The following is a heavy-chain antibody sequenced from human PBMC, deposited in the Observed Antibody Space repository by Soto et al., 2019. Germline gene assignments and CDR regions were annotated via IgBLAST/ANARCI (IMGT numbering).Heavy chain of an antibody. CDR1: GGSISSGDYY. D-gene: IGHD2-21*02. Sequence: QVQLQESGPGLVKPSQTLSLTCTVSGGSISSGDYYWSWIRQPPGKGLEWIGYIYYSGSTYYNPSLKSXXTXSXXTSKNQFSLKLSSVTAADTAVYYCAGAGRVTAFDYWGQGTLVTVSS. CDR2: IYYSGST. J-gene: IGHJ4*02. V-gene: IGHV4-30-4*01. CDR3: AGAGRVTAFDY.